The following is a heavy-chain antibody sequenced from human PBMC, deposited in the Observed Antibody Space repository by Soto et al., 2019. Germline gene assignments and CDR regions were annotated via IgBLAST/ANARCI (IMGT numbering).Heavy chain of an antibody. V-gene: IGHV4-34*01. CDR2: INHSGST. J-gene: IGHJ5*02. D-gene: IGHD2-15*01. Sequence: SETLSLTCAVYGRSFTGYYWSWIRQPPRKGLEWIGEINHSGSTNYNPSLKSRVTISVDTSKNQFSLKLSSVTAADTAVYYCASLGRYCSGGSCYPSVSWFDPWGQGTLVTVS. CDR3: ASLGRYCSGGSCYPSVSWFDP. CDR1: GRSFTGYY.